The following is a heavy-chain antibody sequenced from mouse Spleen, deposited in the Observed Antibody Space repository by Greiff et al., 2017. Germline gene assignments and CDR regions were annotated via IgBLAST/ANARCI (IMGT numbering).Heavy chain of an antibody. Sequence: VQLQQPGAELVRPGSSVKLSCKASGYTFTSYWMDWVKQRPGQGLEWIGNIYPSDSETHYNQKFKDKATLTVDKSSSTAYMQLSSLTSEDSAVYYCARGDYSNGAWFAYWGQGTLVTGSA. CDR1: GYTFTSYW. CDR3: ARGDYSNGAWFAY. J-gene: IGHJ3*01. CDR2: IYPSDSET. V-gene: IGHV1-61*01. D-gene: IGHD2-5*01.